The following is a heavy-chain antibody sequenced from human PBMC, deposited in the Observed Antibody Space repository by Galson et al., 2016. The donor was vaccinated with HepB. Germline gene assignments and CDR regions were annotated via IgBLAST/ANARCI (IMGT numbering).Heavy chain of an antibody. J-gene: IGHJ4*02. V-gene: IGHV1-18*01. CDR2: VSGYNGNT. CDR3: VRDDDFWAGHYSTYFDY. D-gene: IGHD3/OR15-3a*01. Sequence: SVKVSCKASGYTFPSCGISWVRQAPGQGLVWMGWVSGYNGNTKYAQKFQGRVTMTRDTPTSTAYMELRSLRSDDTAVYYCVRDDDFWAGHYSTYFDYWGQGTRVTVSS. CDR1: GYTFPSCG.